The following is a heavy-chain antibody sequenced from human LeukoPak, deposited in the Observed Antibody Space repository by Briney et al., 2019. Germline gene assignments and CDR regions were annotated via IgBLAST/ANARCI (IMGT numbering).Heavy chain of an antibody. V-gene: IGHV3-11*03. CDR2: ISNCGFYS. Sequence: WGSLRLSCAVSGFTFGDDYMSWIRQAPGQGLEWGSYISNCGFYSNYTASLAARFTISRDNAENSLFLQMNSLRAEDTAVYYCARSRGAGPGAYFDYWGQGTLVTVTS. CDR3: ARSRGAGPGAYFDY. J-gene: IGHJ4*02. CDR1: GFTFGDDY. D-gene: IGHD6-19*01.